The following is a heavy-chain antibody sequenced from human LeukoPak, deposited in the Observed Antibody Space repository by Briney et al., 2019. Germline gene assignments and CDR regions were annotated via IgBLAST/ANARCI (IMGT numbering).Heavy chain of an antibody. CDR3: AKGRGYSYGFYYFDY. D-gene: IGHD5-18*01. J-gene: IGHJ4*02. V-gene: IGHV3-23*01. CDR2: ISGSGGST. Sequence: GGSLRLSCAASGYTFSSYAVSWVRQAPGKGLEWVSAISGSGGSTYYADSVKGRFTISRDNSKNTLYLQMSSLRAEDTAVYYCAKGRGYSYGFYYFDYWGQGTLVTVSS. CDR1: GYTFSSYA.